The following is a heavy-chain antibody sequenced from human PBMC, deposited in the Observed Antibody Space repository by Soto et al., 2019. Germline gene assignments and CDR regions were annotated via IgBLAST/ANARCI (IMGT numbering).Heavy chain of an antibody. CDR3: ARQGFGPLHGLVDV. CDR1: GGSISSYY. J-gene: IGHJ6*02. CDR2: VHHSWGS. V-gene: IGHV4-59*08. Sequence: QVQLQESGPGLVKPSETMSLSCTVSGGSISSYYWSWFRQSPGKRMEWIGYVHHSWGSSYNPSLQPRVAISLDTSKSQFSLKVTSVTATDTAAYYCARQGFGPLHGLVDVWGQGTTVTVSS. D-gene: IGHD3-10*01.